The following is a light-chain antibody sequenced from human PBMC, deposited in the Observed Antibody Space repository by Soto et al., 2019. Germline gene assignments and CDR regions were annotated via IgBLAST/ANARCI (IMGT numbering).Light chain of an antibody. CDR3: SSYTRSNTLV. CDR1: SSDVGAYNY. CDR2: EVS. Sequence: QSALTQPASVSGSPGQSITISCTGTSSDVGAYNYVSWYQQHPGKAPKLMIFEVSDRPPGVSNRFSGSKSGNTASLTISGLQSEDEADYYCSSYTRSNTLVFGGGTQLPVL. J-gene: IGLJ2*01. V-gene: IGLV2-14*01.